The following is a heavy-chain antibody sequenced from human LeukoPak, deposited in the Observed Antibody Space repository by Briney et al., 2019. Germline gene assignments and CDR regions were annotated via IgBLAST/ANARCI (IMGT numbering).Heavy chain of an antibody. V-gene: IGHV3-23*01. J-gene: IGHJ4*02. D-gene: IGHD3-22*01. CDR3: AKSNYFDSGGYYFFDY. Sequence: GGSLRLSCAASGFTFSKYAMTWVRQAPGKGLEWVSGISVSGGSTNYADSVKGRFTTSRDDSKNTLYLQMNSLRAEDTAVYYCAKSNYFDSGGYYFFDYWGQGTLVTVSS. CDR1: GFTFSKYA. CDR2: ISVSGGST.